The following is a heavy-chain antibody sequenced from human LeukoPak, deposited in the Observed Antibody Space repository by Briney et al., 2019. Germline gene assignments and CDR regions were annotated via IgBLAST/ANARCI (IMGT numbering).Heavy chain of an antibody. J-gene: IGHJ4*02. CDR1: GDSISNYY. V-gene: IGHV4-59*01. D-gene: IGHD5-24*01. CDR2: IYHGGST. Sequence: SETLSLTCSVSGDSISNYYWSWIRQPPGKGLEWIGYIYHGGSTNYNPSLTSRVTISLETSKHQFSLQLNSVTAADTAVYYCATLRDGYEFDYWGQGTLVTVSS. CDR3: ATLRDGYEFDY.